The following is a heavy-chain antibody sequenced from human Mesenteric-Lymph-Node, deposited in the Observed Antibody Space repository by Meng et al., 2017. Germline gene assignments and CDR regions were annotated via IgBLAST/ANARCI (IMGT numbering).Heavy chain of an antibody. Sequence: EVQLVESGGGLVKPGGSLRPSCAASGFTFRSYPMNWVRRAPGKGLEWVSSISISSNYIYSADSVKGRFTISRDNAKNSLYLQMNSLRAEDTAVYYCARDTPGLLFDYWGQGTLVTVSS. V-gene: IGHV3-21*01. J-gene: IGHJ4*02. CDR2: ISISSNYI. D-gene: IGHD5-18*01. CDR1: GFTFRSYP. CDR3: ARDTPGLLFDY.